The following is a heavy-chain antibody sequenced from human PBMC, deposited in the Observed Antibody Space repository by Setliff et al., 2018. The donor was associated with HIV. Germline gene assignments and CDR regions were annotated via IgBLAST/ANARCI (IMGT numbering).Heavy chain of an antibody. J-gene: IGHJ4*02. V-gene: IGHV4-39*07. CDR2: IYNGGAS. Sequence: PSETLSLTCIVSGDSINSGSYYWGWIRQPPGKGLEWIGTIYNGGASHYNPSLKSRVIIFLDTSKNQFSLQVTSVTAADTAVYYCARDPYCPNTCYEDFTFDSWGQGTLVTVSS. D-gene: IGHD2-8*01. CDR3: ARDPYCPNTCYEDFTFDS. CDR1: GDSINSGSYY.